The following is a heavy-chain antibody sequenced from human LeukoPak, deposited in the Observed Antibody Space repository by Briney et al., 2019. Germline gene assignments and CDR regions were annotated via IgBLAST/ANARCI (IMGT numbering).Heavy chain of an antibody. V-gene: IGHV1-69*01. CDR1: GGXFSSYA. CDR3: ARDLSEWWFRD. D-gene: IGHD2-15*01. Sequence: WASVKVSCKASGGXFSSYAISWVRQAPGQGLEWMGGIIPIFGTANYAQKFQGRVTITADESTSTAYMELSSLRSEDTAVYYCARDLSEWWFRDWGQGTLVTVSS. CDR2: IIPIFGTA. J-gene: IGHJ4*02.